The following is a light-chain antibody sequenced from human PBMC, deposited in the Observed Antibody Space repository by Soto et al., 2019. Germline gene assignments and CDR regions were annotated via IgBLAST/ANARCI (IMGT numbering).Light chain of an antibody. Sequence: IPMSPSPLTPSPSLGDIVAITCRASQSINSWLAWYQQKPGKAPKLLIYQASTLESGVPSRFSGSGSGTEFTLTISKLQPDDFATYYCQHYDNYSLTFGRGTKVDIK. CDR3: QHYDNYSLT. CDR2: QAS. CDR1: QSINSW. V-gene: IGKV1-5*03. J-gene: IGKJ4*01.